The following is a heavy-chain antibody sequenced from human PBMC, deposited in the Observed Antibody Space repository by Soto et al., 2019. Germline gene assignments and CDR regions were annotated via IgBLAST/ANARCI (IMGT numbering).Heavy chain of an antibody. CDR2: IYHSGST. J-gene: IGHJ4*02. V-gene: IGHV4-39*07. D-gene: IGHD1-26*01. CDR3: ARASTGSYYDY. Sequence: SETLSLTCTVSGGSIIESNYYWVWIRQPPGKGLEWIGSIYHSGSTYYNPSLKSRVTISVDTSKNQFSLKLSSVTAADTAVYYCARASTGSYYDYWGQGTLVTVSS. CDR1: GGSIIESNYY.